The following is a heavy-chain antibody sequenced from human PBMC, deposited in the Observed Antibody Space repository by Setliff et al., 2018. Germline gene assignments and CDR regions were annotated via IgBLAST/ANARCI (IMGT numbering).Heavy chain of an antibody. J-gene: IGHJ4*02. CDR2: IYYSGST. CDR1: GGSVSDSTYY. D-gene: IGHD1-1*01. V-gene: IGHV4-39*01. CDR3: ATTGTYRYFDY. Sequence: PSETLSLTCTVSGGSVSDSTYYWGWVRQPPGKGLEWIGSIYYSGSTHYNPSLRSRVTISVDTSKNQFSLRLNSVTASDTAVYYCATTGTYRYFDYWGQGTLVTVSS.